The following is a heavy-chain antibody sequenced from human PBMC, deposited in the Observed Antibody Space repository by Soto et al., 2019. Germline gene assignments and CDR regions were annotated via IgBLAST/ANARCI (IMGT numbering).Heavy chain of an antibody. CDR3: ARRYGVYFDY. CDR1: GGSISSYY. CDR2: IYYSGST. V-gene: IGHV4-59*08. J-gene: IGHJ4*02. Sequence: SLTCTVSGGSISSYYWSWIRQPPGKGLEWIGYIYYSGSTNYNPSLKSRVTISVDTSKNQFSLKLSSVTAADTAVYYCARRYGVYFDYWCQGTLVTASS. D-gene: IGHD4-17*01.